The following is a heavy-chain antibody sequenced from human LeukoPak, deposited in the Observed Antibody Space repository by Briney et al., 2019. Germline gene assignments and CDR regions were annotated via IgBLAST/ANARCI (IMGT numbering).Heavy chain of an antibody. CDR1: GFTFSDYA. CDR2: ITFDGNAM. CDR3: ARERGYSGYALGY. J-gene: IGHJ4*02. V-gene: IGHV3-30*03. D-gene: IGHD5-12*01. Sequence: GGSLRLSCATSGFTFSDYALHWVRQAPGKGLEWVALITFDGNAMYYLDSVKGRFTFSRDSSKNTLFLQMNSLRPEDTGVYYCARERGYSGYALGYWGQGTLVTVSS.